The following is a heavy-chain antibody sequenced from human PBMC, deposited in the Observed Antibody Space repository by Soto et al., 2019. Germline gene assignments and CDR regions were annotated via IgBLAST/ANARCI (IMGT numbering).Heavy chain of an antibody. CDR3: AKDLHDVASFFLYGMDV. V-gene: IGHV3-30*18. CDR2: IIYDGSKK. Sequence: GGSLRLSCAASGFRFSSSGMHWVRQAPGKGLEWVAVIIYDGSKKEYADSVKGRFTVSRDNSKDTVYLQMNNLRPEDTGVYYCAKDLHDVASFFLYGMDVWGQGTSVSVSS. CDR1: GFRFSSSG. J-gene: IGHJ6*02. D-gene: IGHD3-16*01.